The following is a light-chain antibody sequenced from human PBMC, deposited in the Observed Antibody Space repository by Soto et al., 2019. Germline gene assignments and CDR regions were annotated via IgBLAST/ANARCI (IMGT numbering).Light chain of an antibody. Sequence: DIQMTQSPSSLSASVGDRVTITCRASQTISTYLNCYQQKPGKAPKLLIYAASSLQSGVPSRFSGSVSGTDLTLTISSLQPEDFATYYCQQSLSIPYTFGQGTKLEIK. CDR3: QQSLSIPYT. V-gene: IGKV1-39*01. CDR2: AAS. CDR1: QTISTY. J-gene: IGKJ2*01.